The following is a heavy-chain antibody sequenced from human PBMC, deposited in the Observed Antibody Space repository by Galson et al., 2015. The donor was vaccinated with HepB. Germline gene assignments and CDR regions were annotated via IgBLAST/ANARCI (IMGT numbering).Heavy chain of an antibody. D-gene: IGHD6-13*01. CDR3: ARDFSRIAAAGYFDY. CDR1: GFTFSSYG. Sequence: SLMLSCAASGFTFSSYGMHWVRQAPGKGLEWVAVIWYDGSNKYYADSVKGRFTISRDNSKNTLYLQMNSLRAEDTAVYYCARDFSRIAAAGYFDYWGQGTLVTVSS. CDR2: IWYDGSNK. V-gene: IGHV3-33*01. J-gene: IGHJ4*02.